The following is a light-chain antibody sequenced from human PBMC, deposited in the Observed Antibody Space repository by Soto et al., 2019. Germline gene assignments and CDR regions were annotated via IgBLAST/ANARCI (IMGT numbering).Light chain of an antibody. J-gene: IGLJ2*01. CDR1: SSDVGDYNY. CDR3: SSYTSNTTLDL. Sequence: QSALTQPASVSGSPGQSITISCTGTSSDVGDYNYVSWYQQHPRKAPKLIIFEVSNRPSGVSNRFSGPKSGNTASLTISGLQAEDEADYYCSSYTSNTTLDLFGGGTKLTVL. V-gene: IGLV2-14*01. CDR2: EVS.